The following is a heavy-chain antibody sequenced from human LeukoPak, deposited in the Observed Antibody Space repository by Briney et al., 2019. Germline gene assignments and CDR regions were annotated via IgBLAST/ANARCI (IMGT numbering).Heavy chain of an antibody. J-gene: IGHJ6*02. CDR2: IYYSGST. CDR3: ASSHYGSGSSYGMDV. Sequence: GSLRLSCAASGFTVSSNYMSWIRQPPGKGLEWIGYIYYSGSTNYNPSLKSRVTISVDTSKNQFSLKLSSVTAADTAVYYCASSHYGSGSSYGMDVWGQGTTVTVSS. V-gene: IGHV4-59*02. CDR1: GFTVSSNY. D-gene: IGHD3-10*01.